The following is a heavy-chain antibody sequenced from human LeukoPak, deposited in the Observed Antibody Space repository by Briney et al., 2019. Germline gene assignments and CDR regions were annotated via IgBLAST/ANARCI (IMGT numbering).Heavy chain of an antibody. CDR1: GGSISNYY. V-gene: IGHV4-59*01. CDR2: IYYSGST. D-gene: IGHD5-24*01. CDR3: ARGEMATIDY. Sequence: SETLSLTCTVSGGSISNYYWSWIRQPPGKGLEWIGYIYYSGSTNYRPSLKSRVTISVDTSKNQFSLKLSSVTAADTAVYYCARGEMATIDYWGQGTLVTVSS. J-gene: IGHJ4*02.